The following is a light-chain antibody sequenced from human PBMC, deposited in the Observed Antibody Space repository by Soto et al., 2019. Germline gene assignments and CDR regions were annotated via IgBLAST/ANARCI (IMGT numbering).Light chain of an antibody. J-gene: IGLJ3*02. CDR1: SSNIGSNT. V-gene: IGLV1-44*01. CDR2: SNN. CDR3: AAWDDSLNGWV. Sequence: QAVVTQPPSASGTPGQRVTITCSGSSSNIGSNTVNWYQQLPGTAPKLLIYSNNQRPSGFPDRFSGSKSGTSASLAISGLRSEDEADYYCAAWDDSLNGWVFGGGTKLTVL.